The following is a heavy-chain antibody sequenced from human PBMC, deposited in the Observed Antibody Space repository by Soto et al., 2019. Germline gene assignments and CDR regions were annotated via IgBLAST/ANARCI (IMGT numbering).Heavy chain of an antibody. D-gene: IGHD6-19*01. CDR3: ARQGLLEVAGTDVAP. CDR1: GYTFTDYY. J-gene: IGHJ5*02. Sequence: ASVKVSCKASGYTFTDYYIHWVRQAPGQGLEWMGWINPNSGGTHFAQKFQGRVTATSDTSITTAYMELSRLKSDDTAVYYCARQGLLEVAGTDVAPWGQGTLVTVSS. V-gene: IGHV1-2*02. CDR2: INPNSGGT.